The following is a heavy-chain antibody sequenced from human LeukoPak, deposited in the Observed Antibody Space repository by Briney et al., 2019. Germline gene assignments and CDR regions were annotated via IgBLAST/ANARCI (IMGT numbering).Heavy chain of an antibody. CDR2: IYYSGST. D-gene: IGHD2-2*01. CDR3: AREKGPKYRLVPVYYGMDV. CDR1: GGSISSGGYY. J-gene: IGHJ6*02. Sequence: SQTLSLTCTVSGGSISSGGYYWSWIRQHPGKGLEWIGYIYYSGSTYYNPSLKSRVTISVDTSKNQFSLELSSVTAADTAVYYCAREKGPKYRLVPVYYGMDVWGQGTTVTVSS. V-gene: IGHV4-31*03.